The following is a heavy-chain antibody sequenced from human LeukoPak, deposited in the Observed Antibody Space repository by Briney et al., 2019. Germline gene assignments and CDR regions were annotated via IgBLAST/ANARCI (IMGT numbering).Heavy chain of an antibody. Sequence: SETLSLTRTVSGGSISSGGYYWSWIRQHPGKGLEWIGYIYYSGSTYYNPSLKSRVTISVDTSKNQFSLKLSSVTAADTAVYYCARVLTPPYFDYWGQGTLVTVSS. CDR2: IYYSGST. CDR3: ARVLTPPYFDY. CDR1: GGSISSGGYY. J-gene: IGHJ4*02. V-gene: IGHV4-31*03. D-gene: IGHD3-9*01.